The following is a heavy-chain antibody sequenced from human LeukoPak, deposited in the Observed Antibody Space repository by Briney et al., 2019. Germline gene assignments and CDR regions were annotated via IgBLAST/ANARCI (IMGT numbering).Heavy chain of an antibody. CDR2: ISAYNGNT. Sequence: ASVKVSCKASGYTFTSYGISWVRQAPGQGHEWMGWISAYNGNTNYALKLQGRVTMTTDTSTSTAYMELRSLRSDDTAVYYCARGYSVDTAMVADYWGQGTLVTVSS. CDR3: ARGYSVDTAMVADY. J-gene: IGHJ4*02. V-gene: IGHV1-18*01. CDR1: GYTFTSYG. D-gene: IGHD5-18*01.